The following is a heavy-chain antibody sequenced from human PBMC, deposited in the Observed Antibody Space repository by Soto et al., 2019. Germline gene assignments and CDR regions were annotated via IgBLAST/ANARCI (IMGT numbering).Heavy chain of an antibody. V-gene: IGHV4-59*01. Sequence: SETLSLTCTVSGGSISSYYWSWIRQPPGKGLGWIGYIYYSGSTNYNSSPKRRVTISVDTSTNQFSLKRRSVTAADTAVYYCARRGAGGGNFFYYYYGMDVWGQGTTVTVSS. J-gene: IGHJ6*02. D-gene: IGHD2-21*02. CDR2: IYYSGST. CDR1: GGSISSYY. CDR3: ARRGAGGGNFFYYYYGMDV.